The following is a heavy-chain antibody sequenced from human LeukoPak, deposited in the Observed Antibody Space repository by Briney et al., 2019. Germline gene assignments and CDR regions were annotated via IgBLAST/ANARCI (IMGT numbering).Heavy chain of an antibody. CDR2: ITPFNGNT. Sequence: ASVKVSCRASGYTFTYRYLHWVRQAPGQALEWMGWITPFNGNTNYAQKFQDRVTITRDRSMSTAYMELSSLRSEDTTMYYCASSRCGGDCLNWFDPWGQGTLVTVSS. V-gene: IGHV1-45*02. J-gene: IGHJ5*02. CDR3: ASSRCGGDCLNWFDP. CDR1: GYTFTYRY. D-gene: IGHD2-21*01.